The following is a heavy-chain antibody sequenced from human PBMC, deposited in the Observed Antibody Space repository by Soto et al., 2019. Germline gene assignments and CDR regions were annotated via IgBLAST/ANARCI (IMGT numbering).Heavy chain of an antibody. Sequence: SETLSLTCPVSGGSISSYYWSWIRQPPGKGLEWIGYIYYSGSTNYNPSLKSRVTISVDTSKNQFSLKLSSVTAADTAVYYCARVKEYQLLDYWGQGTLVTVSS. J-gene: IGHJ4*02. CDR2: IYYSGST. CDR1: GGSISSYY. V-gene: IGHV4-59*01. CDR3: ARVKEYQLLDY. D-gene: IGHD2-2*01.